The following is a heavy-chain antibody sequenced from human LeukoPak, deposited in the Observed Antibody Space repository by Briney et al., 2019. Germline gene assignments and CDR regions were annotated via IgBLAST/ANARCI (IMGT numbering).Heavy chain of an antibody. CDR3: AVSPIAVAGAY. CDR1: GFTFSSYS. Sequence: PGGSLRLSCGASGFTFSSYSMNWVRQAPGKGLEWVSSISSSSSYIYYADSVKGRFTISRDNARNSLYLQMNSLRAEDTAVYYCAVSPIAVAGAYWGQGTLVTVSS. CDR2: ISSSSSYI. V-gene: IGHV3-21*01. J-gene: IGHJ4*02. D-gene: IGHD6-19*01.